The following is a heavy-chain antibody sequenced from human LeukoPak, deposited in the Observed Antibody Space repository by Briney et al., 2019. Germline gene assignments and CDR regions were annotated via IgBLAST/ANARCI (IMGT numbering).Heavy chain of an antibody. D-gene: IGHD3-10*01. CDR1: GFTFSNAW. CDR2: IKSKTDGGTT. J-gene: IGHJ3*02. Sequence: PGGSLGLSCAASGFTFSNAWMSWVRQAPGKGLEWVGRIKSKTDGGTTDYAAPVKGRFTISRDDSKNTLYLQMNSLKTEDTAVYYCTTEAPRGAFDIWGQGTMVTVSS. CDR3: TTEAPRGAFDI. V-gene: IGHV3-15*01.